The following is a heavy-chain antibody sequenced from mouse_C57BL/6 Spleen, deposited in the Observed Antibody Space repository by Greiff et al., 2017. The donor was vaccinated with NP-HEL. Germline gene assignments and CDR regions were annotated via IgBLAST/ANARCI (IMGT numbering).Heavy chain of an antibody. V-gene: IGHV5-9-1*02. Sequence: EVKLMESGEGLVKPGGSLKLSCAASGFTFSSYAMSWVRQTPEKRLEWVAYISSGGDYIYYADTVKGRFTISRDNARNTLYLQMSSLKSEDTAMYYCTRAYDYDGYYAMDYWGQGTSVTVSS. D-gene: IGHD2-4*01. CDR3: TRAYDYDGYYAMDY. J-gene: IGHJ4*01. CDR2: ISSGGDYI. CDR1: GFTFSSYA.